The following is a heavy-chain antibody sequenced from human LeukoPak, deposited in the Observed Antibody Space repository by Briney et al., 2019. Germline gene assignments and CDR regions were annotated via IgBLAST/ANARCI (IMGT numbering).Heavy chain of an antibody. Sequence: GGSLRLSCAASGFTFSDSAMHWVRQASGKGLEWVGRIRSKTNNYATIYAASMKGRFTISRDDSKNTAYLQMSSLKTEDTAVYYCTKLGDARPAYFDYWGQGALVTVSS. CDR2: IRSKTNNYAT. J-gene: IGHJ4*02. CDR3: TKLGDARPAYFDY. V-gene: IGHV3-73*01. D-gene: IGHD2-2*01. CDR1: GFTFSDSA.